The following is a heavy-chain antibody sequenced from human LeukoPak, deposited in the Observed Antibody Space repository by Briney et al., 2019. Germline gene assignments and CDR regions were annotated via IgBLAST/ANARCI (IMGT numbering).Heavy chain of an antibody. J-gene: IGHJ1*01. D-gene: IGHD3-10*01. CDR2: IYYSGST. CDR1: GGSISSYY. Sequence: PSETLSLTCTVSGGSISSYYWSWIRQPPGKGLEWIGYIYYSGSTNSNPSLTSRVTISVDRSKNQFSLKLSPVTAADTAVYYCARDGAPMVRGEYFQHWGQGTLVTVSS. V-gene: IGHV4-59*01. CDR3: ARDGAPMVRGEYFQH.